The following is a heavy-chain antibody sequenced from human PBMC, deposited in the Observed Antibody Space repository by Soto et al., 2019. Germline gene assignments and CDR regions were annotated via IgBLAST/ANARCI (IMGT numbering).Heavy chain of an antibody. Sequence: PSETLSLTCTVSGGSISSYYWSWIRQPPGKGLEWIGYIYYSGSTNYNPSLKSRVTISVDTSKNQFSLKLSSVTAADTAVYYCARGHDYGGNGNFDYWGQGTLVTVS. J-gene: IGHJ4*02. D-gene: IGHD4-17*01. V-gene: IGHV4-59*01. CDR1: GGSISSYY. CDR2: IYYSGST. CDR3: ARGHDYGGNGNFDY.